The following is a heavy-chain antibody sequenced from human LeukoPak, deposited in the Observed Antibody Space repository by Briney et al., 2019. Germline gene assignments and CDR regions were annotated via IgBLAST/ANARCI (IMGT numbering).Heavy chain of an antibody. J-gene: IGHJ4*02. CDR2: INPNSGGT. Sequence: ASVKVSCKASGYTFTSYGISWVRQAPGQGLEWMGWINPNSGGTNYAQKFQGRVTMTRDTSISTAYMELSRLRSDDTAVYYCARDLGYCSGGSCQNFDYWGQGTLVTVSS. CDR3: ARDLGYCSGGSCQNFDY. D-gene: IGHD2-15*01. V-gene: IGHV1-2*02. CDR1: GYTFTSYG.